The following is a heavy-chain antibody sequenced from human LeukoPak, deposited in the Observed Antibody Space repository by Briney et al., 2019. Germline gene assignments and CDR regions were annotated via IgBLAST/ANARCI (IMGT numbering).Heavy chain of an antibody. CDR3: ASGRMLPDYDDY. V-gene: IGHV4-38-2*02. D-gene: IGHD3-22*01. CDR2: IYHSRST. Sequence: SETLSLTCTVSGYSISSGYYWGWLRPPPGKGLEWIGSIYHSRSTYYNPSLKSRVTISVDTSKNQFSLRLSSVTAADTAVYYCASGRMLPDYDDYWGQGTLVTVSS. J-gene: IGHJ4*02. CDR1: GYSISSGYY.